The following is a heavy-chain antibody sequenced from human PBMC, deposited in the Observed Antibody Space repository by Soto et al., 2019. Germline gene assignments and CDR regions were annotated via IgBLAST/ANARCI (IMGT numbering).Heavy chain of an antibody. Sequence: QVQLVQSGAEVKKPGASVKLSCRTSGYTFTHYYIHWVRQAPGQGLEWLAIINPASGSTNYAQDFLGRVTLPMDTSTTTVYTELSGLRAEDTAIFYCARALAAGDHWGQGTLVTVSS. CDR2: INPASGST. CDR3: ARALAAGDH. V-gene: IGHV1-46*01. J-gene: IGHJ4*02. D-gene: IGHD6-25*01. CDR1: GYTFTHYY.